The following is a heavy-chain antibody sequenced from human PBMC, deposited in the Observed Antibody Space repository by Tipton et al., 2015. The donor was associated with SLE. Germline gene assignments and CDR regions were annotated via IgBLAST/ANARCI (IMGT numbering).Heavy chain of an antibody. CDR2: IKSKTDGGTI. Sequence: AVSGFTFNKAWLSWVRQAPGKGLEWVSRIKSKTDGGTIDYAAPVKGRFTISRDDSGNTLYLQMNSLKTEDTAVYYCSTNPTSGFWGQGTLVTVSS. CDR3: STNPTSGF. V-gene: IGHV3-15*01. J-gene: IGHJ4*02. D-gene: IGHD3-10*01. CDR1: GFTFNKAW.